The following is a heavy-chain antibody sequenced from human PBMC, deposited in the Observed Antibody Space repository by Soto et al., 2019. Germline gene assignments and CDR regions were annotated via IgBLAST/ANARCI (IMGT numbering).Heavy chain of an antibody. V-gene: IGHV4-59*01. J-gene: IGHJ4*02. CDR1: GGSISSYY. CDR3: ARRILKGVTANRRRYSETMNYSDS. CDR2: IYYSGST. Sequence: SETLSLTCTVSGGSISSYYWSWIRQPPGKGLEWIGYIYYSGSTNYNPSLKSRVTISVDTSKNQFSLKLSSVTAADTAVYYCARRILKGVTANRRRYSETMNYSDSWGQGPMVTVS. D-gene: IGHD6-13*01.